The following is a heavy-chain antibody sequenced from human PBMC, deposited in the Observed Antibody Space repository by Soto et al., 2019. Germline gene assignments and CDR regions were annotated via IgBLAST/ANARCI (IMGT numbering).Heavy chain of an antibody. D-gene: IGHD5-18*01. CDR2: IYPGDSDT. J-gene: IGHJ6*03. CDR1: GYSFTSYW. CDR3: ARHLKSRGYSYGKVYYYYYYMDV. Sequence: PGESLKISCKGSGYSFTSYWIGWVRQMPGKGLEWMGIIYPGDSDTRYSPSFQGQVTISADKSISTAYLQWSSLKASDTAMYYCARHLKSRGYSYGKVYYYYYYMDVWGKGTTVTVSS. V-gene: IGHV5-51*01.